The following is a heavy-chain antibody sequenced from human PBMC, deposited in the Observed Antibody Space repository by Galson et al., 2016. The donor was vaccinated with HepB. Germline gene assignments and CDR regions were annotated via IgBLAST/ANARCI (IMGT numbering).Heavy chain of an antibody. D-gene: IGHD4-23*01. V-gene: IGHV3-43*01. CDR1: GFTFGTYT. J-gene: IGHJ4*02. CDR3: AKDHGGYSGFDY. CDR2: ITGDRANA. Sequence: SLRLSCAASGFTFGTYTMHWIRQAPGEGLQWVSLITGDRANAYYADSVKGRFTISRDNRKNSLYLQMNSLSTEDTALYYCAKDHGGYSGFDYWGEGTLVTGSS.